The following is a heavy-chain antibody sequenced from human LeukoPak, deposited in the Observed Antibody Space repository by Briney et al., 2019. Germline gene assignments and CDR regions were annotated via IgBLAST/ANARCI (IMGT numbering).Heavy chain of an antibody. J-gene: IGHJ4*02. V-gene: IGHV1-18*01. Sequence: ASVKVSCKTSGYTFTGYGISWVRQAPGQGLEWMGWISAYNGNTNYAQKLQGRVTMTTDTSTSTAYMELRSLRSDDTAVYYCARVDTAMVIDYWGQGTLVTVSS. CDR1: GYTFTGYG. D-gene: IGHD5-18*01. CDR2: ISAYNGNT. CDR3: ARVDTAMVIDY.